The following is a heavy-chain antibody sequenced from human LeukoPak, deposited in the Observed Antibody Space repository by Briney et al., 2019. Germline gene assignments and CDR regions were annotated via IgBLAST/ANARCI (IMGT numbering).Heavy chain of an antibody. J-gene: IGHJ4*02. CDR2: ISGSGGST. CDR1: GFTFSTYA. Sequence: GGSLRLSCAASGFTFSTYAMSWVRQASGKGLDWVSPISGSGGSTYYADSVKGRFTISRDNYKNTLYLQMNSLRAEDTAVYYCAKEGPMVRDFDYWGQGTLVTVSS. D-gene: IGHD3-10*01. V-gene: IGHV3-23*01. CDR3: AKEGPMVRDFDY.